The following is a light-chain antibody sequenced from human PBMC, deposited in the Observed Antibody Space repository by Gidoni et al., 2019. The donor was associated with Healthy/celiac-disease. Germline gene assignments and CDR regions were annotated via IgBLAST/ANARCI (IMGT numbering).Light chain of an antibody. Sequence: DIVMTQSPDSLAVSLGERATINCKSSQSVLYSSNNKNYLAWYQQKPGQPPKLLIYWASTRESGVPDRFSGSGSGTDFTLTISSLQAEDVAVYYCQQYYSTLGVFGHGTKVDIK. CDR1: QSVLYSSNNKNY. CDR3: QQYYSTLGV. CDR2: WAS. V-gene: IGKV4-1*01. J-gene: IGKJ3*01.